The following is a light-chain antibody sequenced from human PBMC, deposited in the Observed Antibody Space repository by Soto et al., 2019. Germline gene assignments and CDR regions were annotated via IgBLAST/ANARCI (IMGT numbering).Light chain of an antibody. CDR1: SSNIGSNT. J-gene: IGLJ2*01. Sequence: QSVLTQPPSASGTPGQRVTISCSGSSSNIGSNTVNWYQQLPGTAPKLLIYSNNQRPSGVPDRFSGSKSGTSASLAITGLRSDDEADYYCATWDDDLYTPIIGGGTKVTVL. CDR3: ATWDDDLYTPI. CDR2: SNN. V-gene: IGLV1-44*01.